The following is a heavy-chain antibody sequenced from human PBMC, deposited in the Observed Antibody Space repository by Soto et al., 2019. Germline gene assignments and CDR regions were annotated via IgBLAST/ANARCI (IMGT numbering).Heavy chain of an antibody. V-gene: IGHV4-39*01. CDR1: GVSISNSSYY. J-gene: IGHJ4*02. CDR3: ARHGSN. CDR2: IYYSGIT. Sequence: SETLSLTCTVSGVSISNSSYYWGWIRRPPGKGLEWIGTIYYSGITYYNPSLKSRVTISVDTSKNQFSLKLASVTAADTAVYYCARHGSNWGQGTLVTVSS.